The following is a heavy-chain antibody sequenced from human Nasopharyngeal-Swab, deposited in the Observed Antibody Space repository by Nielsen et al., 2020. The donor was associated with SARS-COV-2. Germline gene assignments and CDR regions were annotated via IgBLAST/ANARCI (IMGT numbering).Heavy chain of an antibody. CDR2: IYYSGST. J-gene: IGHJ5*02. CDR3: ARGPEHEGYSYGWNWFDP. V-gene: IGHV4-59*08. D-gene: IGHD5-18*01. CDR1: GGSISSYY. Sequence: SETLSLTCTVSGGSISSYYWSWIRQPPGKGLEWIGYIYYSGSTNYNPSLKSRVTISVDTSKNQFSLKLSSVTAADTAVYYCARGPEHEGYSYGWNWFDPWGQGTLVTVSS.